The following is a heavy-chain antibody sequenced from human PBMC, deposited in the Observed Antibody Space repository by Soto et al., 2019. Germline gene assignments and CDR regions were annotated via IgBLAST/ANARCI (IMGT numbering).Heavy chain of an antibody. D-gene: IGHD2-8*01. Sequence: PSETLSLTCTVSGGSIGGDSWSWIRQSPGKGLDFIGYIYHSGSTNYNPSLKSRVTISMETSKNQFSLRLSSVTAADTAVYYCARAGIVKVSYATEVWGQGTTVTVS. CDR3: ARAGIVKVSYATEV. CDR2: IYHSGST. J-gene: IGHJ6*02. V-gene: IGHV4-59*01. CDR1: GGSIGGDS.